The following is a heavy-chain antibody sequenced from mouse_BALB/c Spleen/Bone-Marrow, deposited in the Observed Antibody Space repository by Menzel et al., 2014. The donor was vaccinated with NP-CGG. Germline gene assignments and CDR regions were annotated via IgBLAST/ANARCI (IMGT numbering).Heavy chain of an antibody. CDR1: GYTFTDYW. V-gene: IGHV1-69*01. CDR2: IDTSDTYT. Sequence: VQLQQSGAELVMPGASVKMSCKASGYTFTDYWMHWVKQRPGQGLEWIGAIDTSDTYTNYNQKFKGKATLTVDESSSTAYMQLSSLTSEDSAVYFCTRGWDGYYVDYWGQGTTLTVSS. D-gene: IGHD4-1*01. J-gene: IGHJ2*01. CDR3: TRGWDGYYVDY.